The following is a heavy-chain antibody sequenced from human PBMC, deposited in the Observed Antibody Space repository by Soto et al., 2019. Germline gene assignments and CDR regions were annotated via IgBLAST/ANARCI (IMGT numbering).Heavy chain of an antibody. D-gene: IGHD6-19*01. Sequence: QVQLQQWGAGLLKPSETLSLTCAVYGGSFSGYYWNWIRQPPGKGLEWIGEINHTGSTNNNPSLKSRVTISVDTSKNQFSLKRSSVTAADTGVYDCARGWGSGGVDYWGQGTLVTVSS. CDR1: GGSFSGYY. V-gene: IGHV4-34*01. CDR3: ARGWGSGGVDY. CDR2: INHTGST. J-gene: IGHJ4*02.